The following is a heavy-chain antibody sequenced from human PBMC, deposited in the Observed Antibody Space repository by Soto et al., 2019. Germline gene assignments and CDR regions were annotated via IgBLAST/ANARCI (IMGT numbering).Heavy chain of an antibody. Sequence: QVQLQESGPGLVKPSQTLSLTCTVSGGSISSGGYYWSWIRQHPGKGLEWIGYFFYSGSAYYNPSLKSRVTISVDTSKNQFSLKLSSVTAADTAVYYCARGVNDDNWFDPWGQGTLVTVSS. CDR2: FFYSGSA. J-gene: IGHJ5*02. V-gene: IGHV4-31*03. CDR1: GGSISSGGYY. D-gene: IGHD3-10*01. CDR3: ARGVNDDNWFDP.